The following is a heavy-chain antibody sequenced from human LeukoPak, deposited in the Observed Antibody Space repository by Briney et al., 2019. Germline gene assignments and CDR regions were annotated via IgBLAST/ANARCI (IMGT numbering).Heavy chain of an antibody. CDR1: GGSISSSNW. CDR3: ARVGYYDFWSGYPLYYYYYYMDV. Sequence: PSGTLSLTCAVPGGSISSSNWWSWVRQPPGKGLEWIGEIYHSGSTNYNPSLKSRVTISVDKSKNQFSLKLSSVAAADTAVYYCARVGYYDFWSGYPLYYYYYYMDVWGKGTTVTVSS. J-gene: IGHJ6*03. CDR2: IYHSGST. V-gene: IGHV4-4*02. D-gene: IGHD3-3*01.